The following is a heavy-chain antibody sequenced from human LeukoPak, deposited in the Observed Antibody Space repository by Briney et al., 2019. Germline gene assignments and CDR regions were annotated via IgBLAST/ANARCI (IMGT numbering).Heavy chain of an antibody. CDR3: AINKDSSAFDY. J-gene: IGHJ4*02. CDR1: GYTFTDHY. D-gene: IGHD6-6*01. Sequence: SVKVSCKASGYTFTDHYMHWVRQAPGQGLEWMGRINPNSGGTNYAQKFQGRVTMARDTSTSTTYTELSRVRSDDTAVYYCAINKDSSAFDYWGQGTLVTVSS. V-gene: IGHV1-2*06. CDR2: INPNSGGT.